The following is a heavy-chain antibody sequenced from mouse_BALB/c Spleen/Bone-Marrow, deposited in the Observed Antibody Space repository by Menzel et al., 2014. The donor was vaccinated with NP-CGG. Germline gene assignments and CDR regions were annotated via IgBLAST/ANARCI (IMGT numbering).Heavy chain of an antibody. J-gene: IGHJ2*01. CDR2: INPSSNYT. D-gene: IGHD6-2*01. Sequence: QVQLKQSGAELARPGASVKMSCKASGYTFTSYTMHWVKQRPGQGLEWIGFINPSSNYTNYNQKFKDKATLTADKSSSTAYMRLSSLTSEDSAVYYCARVLRWSLDYWGQGTTLTVSS. CDR1: GYTFTSYT. CDR3: ARVLRWSLDY. V-gene: IGHV1-4*01.